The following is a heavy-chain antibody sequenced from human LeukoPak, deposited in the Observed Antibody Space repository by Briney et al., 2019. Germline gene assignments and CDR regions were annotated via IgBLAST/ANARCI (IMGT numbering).Heavy chain of an antibody. CDR3: ARDPSGSWFDP. V-gene: IGHV1-2*02. D-gene: IGHD3-10*01. CDR2: INPNSGGA. Sequence: ASVKVSCKASGYTFTDYYMHWVRQAPGQGLEWMGWINPNSGGANYAQKFQGRVTMTRDTSISTAYMEVYRLTSDDTAVYYCARDPSGSWFDPWGQGTLVTVSS. CDR1: GYTFTDYY. J-gene: IGHJ5*02.